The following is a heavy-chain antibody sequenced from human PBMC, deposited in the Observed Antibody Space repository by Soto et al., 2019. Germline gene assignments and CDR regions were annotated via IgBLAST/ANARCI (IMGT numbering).Heavy chain of an antibody. CDR3: ARGTYYYDSSGYYYGTYFDY. Sequence: SETLSLTCAVSGGSISSGGYSWSWIRQPPGKGLEWIGCIYHSGSTYYNPSLKSRVTISVDRSKNQFSLKLSSVTAADTAVYYCARGTYYYDSSGYYYGTYFDYWGQGTLVTVSS. D-gene: IGHD3-22*01. V-gene: IGHV4-30-2*01. J-gene: IGHJ4*02. CDR1: GGSISSGGYS. CDR2: IYHSGST.